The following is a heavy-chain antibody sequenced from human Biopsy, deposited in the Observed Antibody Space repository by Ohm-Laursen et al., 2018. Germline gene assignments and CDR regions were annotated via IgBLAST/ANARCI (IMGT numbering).Heavy chain of an antibody. D-gene: IGHD3-22*01. J-gene: IGHJ6*02. V-gene: IGHV4-34*01. CDR2: INHSGRT. CDR1: GESFNGYY. Sequence: PSETLSLTCAVYGESFNGYYWSWIRQTPGKGLEWIGEINHSGRTNYNPSLKSRVTISVDTSKNQFSLKVRSVTAADTAVYYCVRGVDYYDPYHYYALDVWGRGTLVTVSS. CDR3: VRGVDYYDPYHYYALDV.